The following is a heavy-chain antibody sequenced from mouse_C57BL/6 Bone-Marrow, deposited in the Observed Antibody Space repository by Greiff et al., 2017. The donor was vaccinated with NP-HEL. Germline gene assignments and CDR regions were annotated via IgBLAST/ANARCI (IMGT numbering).Heavy chain of an antibody. D-gene: IGHD2-5*01. V-gene: IGHV5-6*02. CDR2: ISSGGSYT. CDR3: ARRAYYSNYDY. J-gene: IGHJ2*01. CDR1: GFTFSSYG. Sequence: EVTLMESGGDLVKPGGSLKLSCAASGFTFSSYGMSWVRQTPDKRLEWVATISSGGSYTYYPDSVKGRFTISRDNAKNTLYLQMSSLKSEDTAMYYCARRAYYSNYDYWGQGTTLTVSS.